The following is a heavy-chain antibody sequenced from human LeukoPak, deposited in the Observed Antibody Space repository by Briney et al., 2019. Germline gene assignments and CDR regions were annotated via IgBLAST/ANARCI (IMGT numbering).Heavy chain of an antibody. CDR3: YLGAATSGGLFDY. CDR2: MNPNSGNT. V-gene: IGHV1-8*01. D-gene: IGHD6-13*01. Sequence: ASVKVSCKASGYTFTSYDINWVRQATGQGLEWMGWMNPNSGNTGYAQKFQGRVTMTRNTSISTAYMELSSLGSEDTAVYYCYLGAATSGGLFDYWGQGTLATVSS. J-gene: IGHJ4*02. CDR1: GYTFTSYD.